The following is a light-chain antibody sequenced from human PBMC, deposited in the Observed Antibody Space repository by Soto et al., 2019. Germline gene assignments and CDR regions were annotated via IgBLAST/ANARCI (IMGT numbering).Light chain of an antibody. Sequence: EIVLAQSPATLSLSPGERVTLTCRASQSVRSYLAWYQQKPGQAPRLLIYDASNRATGIPARFSGSGSGTDFTLTISSLEPADFAVYYCQQRANWPATFGQGTRLEIK. CDR2: DAS. J-gene: IGKJ5*01. CDR1: QSVRSY. V-gene: IGKV3-11*01. CDR3: QQRANWPAT.